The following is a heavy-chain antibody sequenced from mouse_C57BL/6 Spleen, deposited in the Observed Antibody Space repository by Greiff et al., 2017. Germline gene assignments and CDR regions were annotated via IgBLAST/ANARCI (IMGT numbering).Heavy chain of an antibody. CDR1: GYTFTSYW. D-gene: IGHD2-1*01. CDR2: IYPGSGST. CDR3: ARDGTYYAMDY. V-gene: IGHV1-55*01. J-gene: IGHJ4*01. Sequence: QVQLKQPGAELVKPGASVKMSCKASGYTFTSYWITWVKQRPGQGLEWIGDIYPGSGSTNYNEKFKSKATLTVDTSSSTAYMQLSSLTSEDSAVYYCARDGTYYAMDYWGQGTSVTVSS.